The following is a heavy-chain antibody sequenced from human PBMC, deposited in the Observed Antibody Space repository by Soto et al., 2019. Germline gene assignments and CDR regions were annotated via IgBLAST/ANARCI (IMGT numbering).Heavy chain of an antibody. V-gene: IGHV4-61*01. CDR2: IYYSGST. J-gene: IGHJ4*02. Sequence: SETLSLTCTVSGGSVSSGSYYWSWFRQPPGKGLEWIGYIYYSGSTNYNPSLKSRVTISVDTSKNQFSLKLSSVTAADTAVYYCARDPRITGHYFDYWGQGTLVTVSS. CDR1: GGSVSSGSYY. D-gene: IGHD3-10*01. CDR3: ARDPRITGHYFDY.